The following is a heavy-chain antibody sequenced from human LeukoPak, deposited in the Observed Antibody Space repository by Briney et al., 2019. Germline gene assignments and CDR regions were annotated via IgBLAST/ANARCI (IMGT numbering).Heavy chain of an antibody. V-gene: IGHV3-48*01. CDR3: ARVAYSSSWWNYYYYMDV. D-gene: IGHD6-13*01. J-gene: IGHJ6*03. CDR1: GFTLSNYS. CDR2: ISGSGFTI. Sequence: GGSLRLSCAVSGFTLSNYSMNWVRQAPGKGLEWISYISGSGFTIHYADSVKGRFTISRDNAKNSLYLQMNSLRAEDTALYHCARVAYSSSWWNYYYYMDVWGKGTTVTIPS.